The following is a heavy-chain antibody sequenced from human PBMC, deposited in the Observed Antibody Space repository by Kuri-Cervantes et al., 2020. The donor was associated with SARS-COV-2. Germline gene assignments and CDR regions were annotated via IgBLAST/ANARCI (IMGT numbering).Heavy chain of an antibody. CDR2: IKQDGSEK. CDR1: GFTFSSYW. J-gene: IGHJ5*02. CDR3: ARDILVLGHNWFDP. Sequence: GGSLRLSCAASGFTFSSYWMSWVRQAPGKGLEWVANIKQDGSEKYYVDSVKGRFTISRDNAKNSLYLQMNSLRAEDTAVYYCARDILVLGHNWFDPWGQGTLVTDSS. D-gene: IGHD2-2*01. V-gene: IGHV3-7*01.